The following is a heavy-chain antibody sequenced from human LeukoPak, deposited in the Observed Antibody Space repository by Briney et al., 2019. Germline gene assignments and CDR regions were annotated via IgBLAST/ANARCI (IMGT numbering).Heavy chain of an antibody. CDR3: ARDDEPLRYYYDSSGYYLWGMDV. D-gene: IGHD3-22*01. CDR1: GFTFSDYY. Sequence: GGSLRLSCAASGFTFSDYYMSWIRQAPGKGLEWVSYISSSSSYTNYADSVKGRFTISRDNAKNSLYLQMNSLRAEDTAVYYCARDDEPLRYYYDSSGYYLWGMDVWGQGTTVTVSS. V-gene: IGHV3-11*06. J-gene: IGHJ6*02. CDR2: ISSSSSYT.